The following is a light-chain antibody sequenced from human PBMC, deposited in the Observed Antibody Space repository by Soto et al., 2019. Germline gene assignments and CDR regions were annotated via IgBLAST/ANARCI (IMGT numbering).Light chain of an antibody. CDR3: QSLGTGIQV. J-gene: IGLJ3*02. V-gene: IGLV4-69*01. Sequence: QPVLTQSPSASASLGASVKLTCTLSSGYSTYAIAWHLQQSEKGPRFLMKINYDGTHSKGDGFFDRFSGSSSGAERHLTISSLQSEDEADYYCQSLGTGIQVFGGGTKLTVL. CDR1: SGYSTYA. CDR2: INYDGTH.